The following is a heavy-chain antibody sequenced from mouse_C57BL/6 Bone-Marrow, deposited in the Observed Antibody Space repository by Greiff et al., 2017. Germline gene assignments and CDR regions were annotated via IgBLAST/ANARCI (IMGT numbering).Heavy chain of an antibody. Sequence: EVQVVESGEGLVKPGGSLKLSCAASGFTFSSYAMSWVRQTPEKRLEWVAYFSSGGDYIYYAETVKGRFTISGDNARNTLYLQMSRLKSEETAMCFCTRVGYYDEAWFAYWGQGTLVTVSA. D-gene: IGHD2-4*01. V-gene: IGHV5-9-1*02. CDR2: FSSGGDYI. CDR3: TRVGYYDEAWFAY. CDR1: GFTFSSYA. J-gene: IGHJ3*01.